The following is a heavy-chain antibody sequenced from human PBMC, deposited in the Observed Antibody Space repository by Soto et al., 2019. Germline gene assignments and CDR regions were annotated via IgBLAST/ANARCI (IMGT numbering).Heavy chain of an antibody. CDR3: AKDPYCSSTSCSGSISFDY. V-gene: IGHV3-23*01. J-gene: IGHJ4*02. D-gene: IGHD2-2*01. CDR1: GFTFSSYA. CDR2: ISGSGGST. Sequence: GGSLRLSCAASGFTFSSYAMSWVRQAPGKGLEWVSAISGSGGSTYYADSVKGRFTISRDNSKNTLYLQMNSLRAEDTAVYYCAKDPYCSSTSCSGSISFDYWGQGTLVSVSS.